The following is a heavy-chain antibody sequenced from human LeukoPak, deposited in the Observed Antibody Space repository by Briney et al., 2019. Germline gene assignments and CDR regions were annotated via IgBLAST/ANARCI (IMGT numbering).Heavy chain of an antibody. Sequence: GSLRLSCAASGFAFSTNWMHWVRQAPGKGLVWVSHISTDARTITYADFVKGRFTISRDNAKNSLYLQMNSLRTEDTAVYYCARGWTYAFDIWGQGTMVTVSS. CDR3: ARGWTYAFDI. V-gene: IGHV3-74*01. CDR2: ISTDARTI. D-gene: IGHD1-1*01. J-gene: IGHJ3*02. CDR1: GFAFSTNW.